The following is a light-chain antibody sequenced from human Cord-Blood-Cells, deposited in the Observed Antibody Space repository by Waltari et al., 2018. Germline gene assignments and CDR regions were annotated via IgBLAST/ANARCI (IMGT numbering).Light chain of an antibody. V-gene: IGLV2-11*01. J-gene: IGLJ2*01. CDR2: DVS. Sequence: QPALTQPRSVSGSPGQSVTISCTGTSSDVGGYNYVPWYQQHPGKAPKLMLYDVSKRPSGVPDRFSGSKSGNTASLTISGLQAEDEADYYCCSYAGSYTVVFGGGTKLTVL. CDR3: CSYAGSYTVV. CDR1: SSDVGGYNY.